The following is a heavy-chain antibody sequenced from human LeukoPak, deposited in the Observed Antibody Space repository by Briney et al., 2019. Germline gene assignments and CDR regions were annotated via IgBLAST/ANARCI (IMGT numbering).Heavy chain of an antibody. CDR2: VSTSGST. D-gene: IGHD5-12*01. CDR3: ARHGNDDFKFDP. CDR1: GGSISSYY. J-gene: IGHJ5*02. V-gene: IGHV4-4*07. Sequence: SESLSLTCAVSGGSISSYYWSWIRRPAGKGMEWVAYVSTSGSTNYNPSLRSRATISPDTSKNRVSLHLTSVTAADTAVYYCARHGNDDFKFDPWGRGTLVTVSS.